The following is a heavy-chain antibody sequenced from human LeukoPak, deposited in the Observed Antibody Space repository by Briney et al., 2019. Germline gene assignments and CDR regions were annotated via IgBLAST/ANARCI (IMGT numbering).Heavy chain of an antibody. J-gene: IGHJ5*01. CDR3: ARESRWFDS. V-gene: IGHV3-21*01. CDR2: ITSTGNYI. CDR1: GFIFSTYT. Sequence: PGGSLRLSCVASGFIFSTYTMSWVRQAPGKGLEWVSSITSTGNYIYYADSVKGRFTISRDNAKNSLYLQMSSLRAEDTAVYYCARESRWFDSWGQGTLVTVSS.